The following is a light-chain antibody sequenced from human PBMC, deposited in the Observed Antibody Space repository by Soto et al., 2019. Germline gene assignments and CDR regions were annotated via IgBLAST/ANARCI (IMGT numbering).Light chain of an antibody. Sequence: QSVLTQPPSPSGTPGKRVTISCSGSSSNIGSNTVNWYQQLPGTAPKLLIYSNNQRPSGVPDRFSGSKSGTSASLAISGLQSEDEADYYCAAWDDSLSGYVFGTGTKVTVL. J-gene: IGLJ1*01. CDR3: AAWDDSLSGYV. CDR2: SNN. V-gene: IGLV1-44*01. CDR1: SSNIGSNT.